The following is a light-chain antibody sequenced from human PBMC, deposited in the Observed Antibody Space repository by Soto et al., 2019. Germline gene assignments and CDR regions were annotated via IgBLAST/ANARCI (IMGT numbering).Light chain of an antibody. CDR1: QSLSGNY. Sequence: NVLTQSPGTLSLSPGERATLSCRASQSLSGNYLAWYQQKPGQAPRLLIHGASSRATGLPDRFSGSGSGTDFTLTISRLEPEDFAVYYCQQYGSSPWTFGQGTKVDI. J-gene: IGKJ1*01. CDR2: GAS. V-gene: IGKV3-20*01. CDR3: QQYGSSPWT.